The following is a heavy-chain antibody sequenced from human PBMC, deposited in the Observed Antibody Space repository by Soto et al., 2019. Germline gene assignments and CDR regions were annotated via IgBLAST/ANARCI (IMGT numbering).Heavy chain of an antibody. V-gene: IGHV1-18*01. J-gene: IGHJ5*02. CDR3: ARGGCSSTSCYFLDWFDP. D-gene: IGHD2-2*01. CDR2: ISAYNGNT. Sequence: ASVKVSCKASGYTFTSYGISWVRQAPGQGLEWMGWISAYNGNTNYAQKLQGRVTMTTDTSTSTAYMELRSLRSDDTAVYYCARGGCSSTSCYFLDWFDPWGQGTLVTVSS. CDR1: GYTFTSYG.